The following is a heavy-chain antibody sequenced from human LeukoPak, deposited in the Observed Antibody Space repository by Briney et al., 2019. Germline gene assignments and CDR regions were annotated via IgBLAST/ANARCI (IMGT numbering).Heavy chain of an antibody. CDR2: IYHSGST. V-gene: IGHV4-38-2*02. J-gene: IGHJ5*02. CDR3: ARDRAPKDDYGDYGGWDNWFDP. CDR1: GYSISSGYY. Sequence: PSETLSLTCTVSGYSISSGYYWGWIRQPPGKGLEWIGSIYHSGSTYYNPSLKSRVTMSVDTSKNQFSLKLSSVTAADTAVYYCARDRAPKDDYGDYGGWDNWFDPWGQGTLVTVSS. D-gene: IGHD4-17*01.